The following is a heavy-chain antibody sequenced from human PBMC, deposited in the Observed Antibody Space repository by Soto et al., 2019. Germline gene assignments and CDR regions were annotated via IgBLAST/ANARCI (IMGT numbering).Heavy chain of an antibody. J-gene: IGHJ6*02. D-gene: IGHD3-16*01. V-gene: IGHV1-8*01. CDR3: XREGVRGMDV. CDR1: GYTFTSYD. Sequence: QVQLVQSGAEVKKPGASVKVSCKASGYTFTSYDINWVRQATGQGLEWMGWMNPNSANTGYAQKXXXXXXXXXXXXXXXXXXXXXXXXXXXXXXXXXXREGVRGMDVWGQGTTVTVSS. CDR2: MNPNSANT.